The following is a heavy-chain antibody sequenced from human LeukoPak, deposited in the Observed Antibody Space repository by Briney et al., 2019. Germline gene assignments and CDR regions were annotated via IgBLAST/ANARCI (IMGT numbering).Heavy chain of an antibody. J-gene: IGHJ6*03. CDR2: IYYSGST. CDR1: GGSISSYY. CDR3: ARAVRQSRWLQLIDYYYYYMDV. D-gene: IGHD5-24*01. V-gene: IGHV4-59*01. Sequence: PSETLSLTCTVSGGSISSYYWSWIRQPPGKGLEWIGYIYYSGSTNYNPSLKSRVTISVDTSKNQFSLKLSSVTAADTAVYYCARAVRQSRWLQLIDYYYYYMDVWGKGTTVTVSS.